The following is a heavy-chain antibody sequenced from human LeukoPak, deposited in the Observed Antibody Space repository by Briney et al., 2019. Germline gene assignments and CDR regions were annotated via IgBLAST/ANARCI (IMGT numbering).Heavy chain of an antibody. CDR1: GFTFSSYS. J-gene: IGHJ4*02. V-gene: IGHV3-21*04. D-gene: IGHD3-10*01. Sequence: GGSLRLSCAASGFTFSSYSMNWVRQAPGKGLEWVSSISSSSSYIYYADSVKGRFTISRDNAKNSLYLQMNSLGAEDTALYYCAKDISGTHGSEWGGFDYWGQGTLVTVSS. CDR2: ISSSSSYI. CDR3: AKDISGTHGSEWGGFDY.